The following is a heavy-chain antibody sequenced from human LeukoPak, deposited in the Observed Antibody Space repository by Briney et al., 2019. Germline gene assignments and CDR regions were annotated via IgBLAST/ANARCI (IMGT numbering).Heavy chain of an antibody. D-gene: IGHD5-18*01. J-gene: IGHJ4*02. CDR3: AREGYSYGSYD. Sequence: PSETLSLTCSVSGGSISSGGYYWGWIRQPPGKGLEWIGSIFNDGATFYKPSLRSRLTFSVDMSKNHFSLTLSSVTAADTAVYYCAREGYSYGSYDWGQGTLVTVSS. CDR1: GGSISSGGYY. CDR2: IFNDGAT. V-gene: IGHV4-39*07.